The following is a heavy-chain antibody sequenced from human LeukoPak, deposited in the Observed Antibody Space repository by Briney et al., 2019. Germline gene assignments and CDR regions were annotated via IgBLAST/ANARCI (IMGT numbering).Heavy chain of an antibody. CDR3: SRDSYGYRPDSGFGV. D-gene: IGHD5-24*01. Sequence: GGSLRLSCAASGFTFSSYAMSWVRQAPGKGLEWVSAISGSGGSTYYADSVKGRFTISRDNSKNTLYLQMNSLKTEDTAEYYCSRDSYGYRPDSGFGVWGQGTTVIVSS. CDR1: GFTFSSYA. J-gene: IGHJ6*02. V-gene: IGHV3-23*01. CDR2: ISGSGGST.